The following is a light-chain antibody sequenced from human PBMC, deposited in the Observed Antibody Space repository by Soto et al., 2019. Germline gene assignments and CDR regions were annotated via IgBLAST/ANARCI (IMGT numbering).Light chain of an antibody. CDR1: QSVNSAY. V-gene: IGKV3-20*01. CDR3: QQYNNWPRT. J-gene: IGKJ1*01. CDR2: GAS. Sequence: EIVLTQSPGTLSLSPGGRATLSCRASQSVNSAYLAWYQQKPGQAPRLLIYGASSRATGIPDRFSGSGSGTEFTLTISSLQSEDFAVYYCQQYNNWPRTFGQGTKVDIK.